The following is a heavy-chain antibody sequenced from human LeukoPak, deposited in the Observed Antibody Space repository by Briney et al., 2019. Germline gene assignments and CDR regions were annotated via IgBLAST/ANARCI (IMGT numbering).Heavy chain of an antibody. CDR3: ARGKLSTKFFDY. CDR2: INHSGNT. J-gene: IGHJ4*02. CDR1: GGSLSYYY. D-gene: IGHD3-3*02. Sequence: SETLSLTCAVYGGSLSYYYWSWIRQPPGKGLEWIGEINHSGNTNYNPSLKSRVIISVDTSKNQFSPELSSVTAADTAVYYCARGKLSTKFFDYWGQGTLVTVSS. V-gene: IGHV4-34*01.